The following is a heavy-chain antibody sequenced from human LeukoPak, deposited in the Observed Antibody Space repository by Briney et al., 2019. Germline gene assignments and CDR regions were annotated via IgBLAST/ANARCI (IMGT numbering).Heavy chain of an antibody. CDR1: GFIFSDYS. J-gene: IGHJ4*02. D-gene: IGHD6-19*01. Sequence: GGSLRLSCAASGFIFSDYSMNWVRQTQGKGLAWVAYISSGGSTIYYADSVRGRFTISRDGARNSLYLQMNSLGDEDTAVYYCLVAGNGEGFDYWGQGTLVTVSS. CDR2: ISSGGSTI. CDR3: LVAGNGEGFDY. V-gene: IGHV3-48*02.